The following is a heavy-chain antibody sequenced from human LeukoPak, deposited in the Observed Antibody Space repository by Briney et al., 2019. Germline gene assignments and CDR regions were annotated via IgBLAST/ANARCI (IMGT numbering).Heavy chain of an antibody. J-gene: IGHJ5*02. CDR3: AKGGQDFDFWRFDL. D-gene: IGHD3-3*01. V-gene: IGHV3-23*01. CDR2: ISDTGGRT. CDR1: GFTFSDSA. Sequence: GGSLRLSCAASGFTFSDSAVSWVRHSPGEGLKWVSSISDTGGRTYYADSVKGRFTITRDNSRNTVNLQMNSLRAGDTARYYCAKGGQDFDFWRFDLWGQGIQVIVSS.